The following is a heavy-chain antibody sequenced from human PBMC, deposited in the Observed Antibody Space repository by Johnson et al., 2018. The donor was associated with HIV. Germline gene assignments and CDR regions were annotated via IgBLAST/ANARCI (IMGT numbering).Heavy chain of an antibody. V-gene: IGHV3-23*04. CDR1: GFTFSDYY. CDR2: SASGGSK. Sequence: MQLVESGGGLVQPGGSLRLSCAASGFTFSDYYMSWIRQAPGKGLEWVPAISASGGSKYYADSVKGRFTISRDNSKNTLYLQMNSLRAEDTAVYHCARACSDGYICDVFDIWGQGTMVTVSS. D-gene: IGHD5-24*01. CDR3: ARACSDGYICDVFDI. J-gene: IGHJ3*02.